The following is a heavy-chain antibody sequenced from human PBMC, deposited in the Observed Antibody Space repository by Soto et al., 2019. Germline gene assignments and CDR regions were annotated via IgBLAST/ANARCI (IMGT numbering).Heavy chain of an antibody. V-gene: IGHV1-69*13. CDR2: IIPIFGTA. Sequence: ASVKVSCKASGGTFSSYAISWVRQAPGQGLEWMGGIIPIFGTANYAQKFQGRVTITADESTSTADMELSSLRSEDTAVYYCARDLTRVGATNYYGMDVWGQGTTVTVSS. CDR3: ARDLTRVGATNYYGMDV. CDR1: GGTFSSYA. J-gene: IGHJ6*02. D-gene: IGHD1-26*01.